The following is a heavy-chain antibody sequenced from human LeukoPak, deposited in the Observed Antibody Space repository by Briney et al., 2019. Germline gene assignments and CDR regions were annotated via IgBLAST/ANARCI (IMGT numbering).Heavy chain of an antibody. J-gene: IGHJ5*02. D-gene: IGHD3-22*01. V-gene: IGHV1-18*01. CDR3: ARAHVSRRYYDSSAYLDWFDP. CDR2: ISAYIGNT. Sequence: ASVKVSCKAAGYTCTSYGISWVRQPPGQGLEWMGWISAYIGNTNYSQKLQSRVTMITDATTSTAYMELRSMRSDDTPVYYCARAHVSRRYYDSSAYLDWFDPWGQGTLVTVSS. CDR1: GYTCTSYG.